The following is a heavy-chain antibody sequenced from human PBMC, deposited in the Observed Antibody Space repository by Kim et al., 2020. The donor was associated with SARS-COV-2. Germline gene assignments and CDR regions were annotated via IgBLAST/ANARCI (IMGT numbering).Heavy chain of an antibody. CDR3: ARGRLLLWFGEPKYFQH. J-gene: IGHJ1*01. CDR2: MNPNSGNT. V-gene: IGHV1-8*01. Sequence: ASVKVSCKASGYTFTSYDFNWVRQATGQGREWMGWMNPNSGNTGYAQKFQGRVTMTRNTSISTAYMELSSLRSEDTAVYYCARGRLLLWFGEPKYFQHWGQGTLVTVSS. CDR1: GYTFTSYD. D-gene: IGHD3-10*01.